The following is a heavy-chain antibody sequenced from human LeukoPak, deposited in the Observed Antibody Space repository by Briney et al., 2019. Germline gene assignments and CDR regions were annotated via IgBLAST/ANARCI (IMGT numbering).Heavy chain of an antibody. D-gene: IGHD4-17*01. J-gene: IGHJ2*01. CDR2: IIPIFGTA. Sequence: SVKVSCKASGGTFSNYAVSWVRQAPGQGFEWMGGIIPIFGTANYAQRFQGRVTFTADESTSTAYMEVSSLRSEDTAVYYCARSYGDLYWYFDLWGRGTLVTVSS. V-gene: IGHV1-69*01. CDR3: ARSYGDLYWYFDL. CDR1: GGTFSNYA.